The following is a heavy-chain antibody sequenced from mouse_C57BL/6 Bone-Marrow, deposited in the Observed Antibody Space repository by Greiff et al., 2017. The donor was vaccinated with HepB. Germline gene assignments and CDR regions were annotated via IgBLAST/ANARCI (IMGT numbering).Heavy chain of an antibody. D-gene: IGHD2-1*01. CDR3: ARSTLLTLFDS. CDR2: IYPRSGNT. Sequence: VQLVESGAELARPGASVKLSCKASGYTFTSYGISWVKQRTGQGLEWIGEIYPRSGNTYYNEKFKGKATLTADKSSSTAYMELRILTSEDSAVYFCARSTLLTLFDSWGQGTTLTVSS. CDR1: GYTFTSYG. J-gene: IGHJ2*01. V-gene: IGHV1-81*01.